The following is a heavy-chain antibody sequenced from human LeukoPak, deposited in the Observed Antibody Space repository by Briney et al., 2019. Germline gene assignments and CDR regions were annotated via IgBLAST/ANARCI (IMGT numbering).Heavy chain of an antibody. D-gene: IGHD6-19*01. CDR2: ISAYNGNT. V-gene: IGHV1-18*01. CDR3: ARAIAVAGYDAFDI. J-gene: IGHJ3*02. CDR1: GYTFTSYG. Sequence: ASVKVSCKASGYTFTSYGISWVRQAPGQGLEWMGWISAYNGNTNYAQKLQGRVTMTTDTSTSTAYMELRSLRSDDTAVYYCARAIAVAGYDAFDIWGQGTVVTVSS.